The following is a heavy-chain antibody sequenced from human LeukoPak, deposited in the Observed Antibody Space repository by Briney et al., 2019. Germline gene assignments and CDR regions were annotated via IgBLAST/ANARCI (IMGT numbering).Heavy chain of an antibody. J-gene: IGHJ6*04. Sequence: GGSLRLSCAASGFTFSDYYMSWIRQAPGKGLEWVSYISSSGSTIYYADSVKGRFTISRDNAKNSLYLQMNSLRAEDTAVYYCARSLRRDGYNYNGMDVWGKGTTVTASS. D-gene: IGHD5-24*01. CDR2: ISSSGSTI. CDR1: GFTFSDYY. CDR3: ARSLRRDGYNYNGMDV. V-gene: IGHV3-11*01.